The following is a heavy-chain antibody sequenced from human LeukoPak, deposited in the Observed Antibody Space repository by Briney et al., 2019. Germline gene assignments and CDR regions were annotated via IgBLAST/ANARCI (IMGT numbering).Heavy chain of an antibody. V-gene: IGHV4-59*08. CDR3: ARGYYYGPGSRYAFDI. CDR2: IYYPGST. D-gene: IGHD3-10*01. CDR1: GGSISSYY. J-gene: IGHJ3*02. Sequence: SETLSLTCTVSGGSISSYYWSRIRQPPGKGLEWIGYIYYPGSTNYNPSLKSRVAMSVDTSKNQFSLKLSSVTAADTAVYSCARGYYYGPGSRYAFDIWGQGTMVTVSS.